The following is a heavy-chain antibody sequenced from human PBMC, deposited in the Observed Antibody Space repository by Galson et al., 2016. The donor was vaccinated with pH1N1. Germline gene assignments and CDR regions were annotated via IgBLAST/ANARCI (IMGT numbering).Heavy chain of an antibody. D-gene: IGHD4-17*01. Sequence: PALVKPTQTLTLTCTGAGAPPSTRVRSGSGSRQPPGKAREGPALTEEEDDKYYSTSLKTRLTISKDTSKNQVVLTMTNMEPVDTATYYCARLDFGDYSGYFEYWGQGTLVTVSS. CDR2: TEEEDDK. CDR1: GAPPSTRVRS. CDR3: ARLDFGDYSGYFEY. J-gene: IGHJ4*02. V-gene: IGHV2-70*01.